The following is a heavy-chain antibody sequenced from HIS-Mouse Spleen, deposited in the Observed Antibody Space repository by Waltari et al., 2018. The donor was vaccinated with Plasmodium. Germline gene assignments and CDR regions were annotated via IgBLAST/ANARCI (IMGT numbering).Heavy chain of an antibody. CDR2: IKQDGSGK. CDR1: GFTFSSYR. J-gene: IGHJ2*01. CDR3: ASSWYWYFDL. D-gene: IGHD6-13*01. Sequence: EVQLVESGGGLVQPGGSLRLSCAASGFTFSSYRMSWVRQAPGKGLEWVANIKQDGSGKYYVDSVKGRFTISRDNAKNSLYLQMNSLRAEDTAVYYCASSWYWYFDLWGRGTLVTVSS. V-gene: IGHV3-7*01.